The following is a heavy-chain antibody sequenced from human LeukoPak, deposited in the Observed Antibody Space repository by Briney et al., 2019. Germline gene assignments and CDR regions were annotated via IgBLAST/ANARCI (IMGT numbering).Heavy chain of an antibody. CDR3: ASPVDYGDFYYYGMDV. CDR1: GFTFSSYS. J-gene: IGHJ6*02. CDR2: ISSSSSTI. Sequence: GGSLRLSCAASGFTFSSYSMNWVRQAPGKGLEWVSYISSSSSTIYYADSVKGRFTISRDNAKNSLYLQMNSLRAEDTAVYYCASPVDYGDFYYYGMDVWGQGTTVTVSS. D-gene: IGHD4-17*01. V-gene: IGHV3-48*04.